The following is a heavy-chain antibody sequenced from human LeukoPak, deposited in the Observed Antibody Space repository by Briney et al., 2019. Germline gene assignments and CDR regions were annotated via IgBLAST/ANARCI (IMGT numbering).Heavy chain of an antibody. CDR2: IYYSGST. CDR1: GGSISSGDYY. CDR3: ARHPRSPTGTITFDY. D-gene: IGHD1-1*01. V-gene: IGHV4-30-4*08. Sequence: PSETLSLTCTVSGGSISSGDYYWSWIRQPPGKGLEWIGYIYYSGSTYYNPSLKSRVTISVDTSKNQFSLKLSSVTAADTAVYYCARHPRSPTGTITFDYWGQGTLVTVSS. J-gene: IGHJ4*02.